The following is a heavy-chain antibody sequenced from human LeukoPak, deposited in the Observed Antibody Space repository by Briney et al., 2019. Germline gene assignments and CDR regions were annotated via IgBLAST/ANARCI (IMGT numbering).Heavy chain of an antibody. J-gene: IGHJ5*02. CDR2: INPSASST. D-gene: IGHD7-27*01. V-gene: IGHV1-46*01. CDR3: ARDRELGPRVSDHFDP. CDR1: GYTFSNYY. Sequence: GASVKVSCKASGYTFSNYYIHWVRQAPGQELEWMGIINPSASSTTYAQKFQGRVTMTSDTSTSTVYMELSSLSSEDTAVYYCARDRELGPRVSDHFDPWGQGTLVTVSS.